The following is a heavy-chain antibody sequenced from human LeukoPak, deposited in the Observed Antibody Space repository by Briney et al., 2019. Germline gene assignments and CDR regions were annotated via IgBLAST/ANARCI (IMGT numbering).Heavy chain of an antibody. Sequence: PGGSLRLSCAASGFTFRSCGVHWVRQAPGKGLEWMAVISYDGSNKYYADSVKGRFTISRDNAKNSLYLQMNSLRAEDTAVYYCARDGSVVPAATLEVLFDPWGQGTLVTVSS. CDR1: GFTFRSCG. CDR3: ARDGSVVPAATLEVLFDP. V-gene: IGHV3-30*03. CDR2: ISYDGSNK. D-gene: IGHD2-2*01. J-gene: IGHJ5*02.